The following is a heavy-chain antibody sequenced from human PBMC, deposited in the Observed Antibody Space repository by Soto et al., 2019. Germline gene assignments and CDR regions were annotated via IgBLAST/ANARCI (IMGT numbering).Heavy chain of an antibody. CDR3: AKAHSSGYKTLGY. CDR1: GITFSSYA. J-gene: IGHJ4*02. Sequence: EVQLLESGGGLVQPGGSLRLSCAASGITFSSYAMSWVRQAPGKGLEWVSAISGSGGSTYYADSVKGRFTISRDNSKNTLYLQMNSLRAEDTAVYYCAKAHSSGYKTLGYWGQGTLVTVSS. V-gene: IGHV3-23*01. CDR2: ISGSGGST. D-gene: IGHD3-22*01.